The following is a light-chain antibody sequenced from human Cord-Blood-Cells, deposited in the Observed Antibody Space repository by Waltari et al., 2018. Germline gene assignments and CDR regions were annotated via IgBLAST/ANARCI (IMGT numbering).Light chain of an antibody. V-gene: IGLV2-14*01. CDR1: SSDVGGYNY. CDR2: DVS. J-gene: IGLJ1*01. Sequence: QSALTQPASVSGSPGQSITISCTGTSSDVGGYNYVSWYQKHPGKAPKLIIYDVSNRPSGVSNRFSGSKSGNTASLTISWLQAEDEADYYCSSYTSSSTNYVFGTGTKVTVL. CDR3: SSYTSSSTNYV.